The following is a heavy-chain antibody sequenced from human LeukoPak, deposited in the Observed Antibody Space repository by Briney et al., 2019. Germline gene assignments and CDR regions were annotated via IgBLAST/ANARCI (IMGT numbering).Heavy chain of an antibody. J-gene: IGHJ4*02. D-gene: IGHD6-13*01. V-gene: IGHV3-9*01. Sequence: CLRVSCAAPGFTCDEHAMHWVWQTPGKGLERVSGISWNSGNIGYADSMKGRFIISRDNAKNSLYLQVNSLRAEDTALYYCVKGSSYSITYFFDYWGQGTLVTVSS. CDR2: ISWNSGNI. CDR3: VKGSSYSITYFFDY. CDR1: GFTCDEHA.